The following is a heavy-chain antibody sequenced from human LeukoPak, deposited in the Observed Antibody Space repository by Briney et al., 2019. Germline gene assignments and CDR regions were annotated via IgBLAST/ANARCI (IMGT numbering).Heavy chain of an antibody. CDR3: AGCPCYYYGMDV. Sequence: SETLSLTCTVSGGSISSGGYYWSWIRQHPGKGLEWIGYIYYSGSTYYNPSLKSRVTISVDTSKNQFSLKLSSVTAADTAVYYCAGCPCYYYGMDVWGQGTTVTVSS. CDR1: GGSISSGGYY. J-gene: IGHJ6*02. CDR2: IYYSGST. V-gene: IGHV4-31*03.